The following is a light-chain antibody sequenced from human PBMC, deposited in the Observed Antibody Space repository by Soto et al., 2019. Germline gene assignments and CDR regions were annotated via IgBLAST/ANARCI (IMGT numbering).Light chain of an antibody. Sequence: QSVLTQPRSVSGSPGQSVTISCTGTSSDVGAYNYVSWFQQHPGKAPKLMMSDVNKRPSGVPDRFSGSKSGTTASLTISGLQAEDEADYYCCSYAGTYSLLFGGGTKVTVL. CDR2: DVN. V-gene: IGLV2-11*01. J-gene: IGLJ2*01. CDR3: CSYAGTYSLL. CDR1: SSDVGAYNY.